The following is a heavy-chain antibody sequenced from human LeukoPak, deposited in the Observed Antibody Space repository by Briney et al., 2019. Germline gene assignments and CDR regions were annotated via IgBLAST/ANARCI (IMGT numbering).Heavy chain of an antibody. CDR1: GGSFSGYY. CDR3: ARGRRHCSGGSCYYWFDP. J-gene: IGHJ5*02. CDR2: INESGST. D-gene: IGHD2-15*01. V-gene: IGHV4-34*01. Sequence: SETLSLTCGVSGGSFSGYYWSWIRQSPGKGLEWIGEINESGSTDYNPSLKSRVTISVDTSKNQFSLKLSSVTAADTAVYYCARGRRHCSGGSCYYWFDPWGQGTLVTVSS.